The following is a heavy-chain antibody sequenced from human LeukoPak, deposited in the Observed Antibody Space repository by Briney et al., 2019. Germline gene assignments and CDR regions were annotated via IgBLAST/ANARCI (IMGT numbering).Heavy chain of an antibody. V-gene: IGHV3-30-3*01. J-gene: IGHJ4*02. CDR1: GFTFSSYA. CDR2: ISYDGSNK. D-gene: IGHD5-12*01. Sequence: PGRSLRLSCAASGFTFSSYAMHWVRQAPGKGLEWVAVISYDGSNKYYADSVKGRFTISRDNSKNTLYLQMNSLRAEDTAVYYCARLGWATAPLDYWGQGTLVTVSS. CDR3: ARLGWATAPLDY.